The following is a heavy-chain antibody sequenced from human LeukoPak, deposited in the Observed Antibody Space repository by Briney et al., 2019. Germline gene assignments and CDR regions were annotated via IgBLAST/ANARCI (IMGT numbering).Heavy chain of an antibody. CDR3: TRRAPSHDFDY. Sequence: GGSLRLSCAASGFTFSSYNMNWVRQAPGKGLEWVSAINAASNVIYYAESVKGRFTISRDNAKNSLYLQMNSLRPEDTALYYCTRRAPSHDFDYWGQGTLVTVSS. CDR1: GFTFSSYN. CDR2: INAASNVI. J-gene: IGHJ4*02. V-gene: IGHV3-21*01.